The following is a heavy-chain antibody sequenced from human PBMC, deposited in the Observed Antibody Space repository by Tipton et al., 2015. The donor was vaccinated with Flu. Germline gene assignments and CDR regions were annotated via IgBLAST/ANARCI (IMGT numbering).Heavy chain of an antibody. CDR3: GRNPRYCSSTSCYRGGAFDI. CDR2: ISAYNGNT. Sequence: QVQLVQSGAEVKKPGASVKVSCKASGYTFTSYGISWVRQAPGQGLEWMGWISAYNGNTNYAQKLQGRVTMTTDTSTSTAYMELRSLRSGGTAVYYGGRNPRYCSSTSCYRGGAFDIWGQGTMVTVSS. CDR1: GYTFTSYG. J-gene: IGHJ3*02. V-gene: IGHV1-18*01. D-gene: IGHD2-2*01.